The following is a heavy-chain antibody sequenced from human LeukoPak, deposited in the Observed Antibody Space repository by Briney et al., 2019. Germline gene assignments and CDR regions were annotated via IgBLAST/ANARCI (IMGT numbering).Heavy chain of an antibody. V-gene: IGHV4-39*01. CDR2: IYYSGST. J-gene: IGHJ4*02. Sequence: PSETLSLTCTVSGGSISSSSYYWGWIRQPPGKGLEWIGSIYYSGSTYYNPSLKSRVTISVDTSKNQFSLKLSSVTAADMAVYYCARHEAGLGLGYFDYWGQGTLVTVSS. CDR3: ARHEAGLGLGYFDY. D-gene: IGHD6-19*01. CDR1: GGSISSSSYY.